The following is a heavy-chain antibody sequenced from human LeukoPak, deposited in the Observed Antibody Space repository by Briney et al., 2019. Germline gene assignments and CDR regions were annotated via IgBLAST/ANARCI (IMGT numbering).Heavy chain of an antibody. D-gene: IGHD3-10*01. CDR2: ISGTSNTI. CDR3: TKEGASLGSGYFDY. Sequence: PGGPLRLSCVGSGFTFSSYSMNWVRQAPGKGLEWVSYISGTSNTIYYADSVKGRFTISRDNSKNTLYLQMNSLRAEDAALYYCTKEGASLGSGYFDYWGQGARVTVSS. J-gene: IGHJ4*02. V-gene: IGHV3-48*01. CDR1: GFTFSSYS.